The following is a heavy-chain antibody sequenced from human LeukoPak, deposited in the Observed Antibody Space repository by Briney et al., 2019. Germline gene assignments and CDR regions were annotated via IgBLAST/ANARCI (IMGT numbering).Heavy chain of an antibody. J-gene: IGHJ4*02. Sequence: GGSLRLSCAASGFTFSSYGMHWVRQAPGKGLEWVAFIRYDGSNKDYADSVKGRFTISRDNSKNTLYLQMNSLRAEDTAVYYCAKDLHYYGSGSYFDYWGQGTLVTVSS. D-gene: IGHD3-10*01. CDR3: AKDLHYYGSGSYFDY. CDR2: IRYDGSNK. CDR1: GFTFSSYG. V-gene: IGHV3-30*02.